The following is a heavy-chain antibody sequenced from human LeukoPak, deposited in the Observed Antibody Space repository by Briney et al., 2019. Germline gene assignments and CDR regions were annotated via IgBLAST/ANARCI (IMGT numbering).Heavy chain of an antibody. J-gene: IGHJ1*01. V-gene: IGHV1-69*05. CDR3: TRDWGYYYDSSGYLN. CDR1: GGTFSSYA. CDR2: IIPIFGTA. D-gene: IGHD3-22*01. Sequence: GASVKVSCKASGGTFSSYAISWVRQAPGQGLEWMGGIIPIFGTANYAQKFQGRVTITTDESTSTAYMELSSLRSEDTAVYYCTRDWGYYYDSSGYLNWGQGTLVTVSS.